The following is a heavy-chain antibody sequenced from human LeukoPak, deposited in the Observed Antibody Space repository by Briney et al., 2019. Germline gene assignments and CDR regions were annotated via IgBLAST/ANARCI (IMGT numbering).Heavy chain of an antibody. CDR3: ARGAGVIYPYNWFDP. CDR1: GYTFINNW. J-gene: IGHJ5*02. D-gene: IGHD3-10*01. CDR2: INTNTGNP. V-gene: IGHV7-4-1*02. Sequence: ASVKVSCKASGYTFINNWMHWVRQAPGQGLEWMGWINTNTGNPTYAQGFTGRFVFSLDTSVSTAYLQISSLKAEDTAVYYCARGAGVIYPYNWFDPWGQGTLVTVSS.